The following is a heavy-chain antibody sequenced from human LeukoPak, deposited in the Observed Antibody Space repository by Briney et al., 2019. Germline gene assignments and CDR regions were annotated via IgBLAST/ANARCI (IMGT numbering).Heavy chain of an antibody. CDR2: IIPIFGTA. D-gene: IGHD2-21*02. V-gene: IGHV1-69*01. CDR3: ATGRGAGAYCGGDCYSD. Sequence: GSSVKVSCKASGGTSSSYAISWVRQAPGQGLEWMGGIIPIFGTANYAQKFQGRVTITADESTSTAYMELSSLRSEDTAVYYCATGRGAGAYCGGDCYSDWGQGTLVTVSS. J-gene: IGHJ4*02. CDR1: GGTSSSYA.